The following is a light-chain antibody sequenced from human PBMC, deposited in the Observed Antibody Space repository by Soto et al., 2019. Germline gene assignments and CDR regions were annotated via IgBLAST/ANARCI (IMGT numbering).Light chain of an antibody. J-gene: IGLJ1*01. Sequence: SYELTQPPSVSVSPGQTASVTCSGDKLGDKYTCWYQQKPGQSPVLVIYQDNKRPSGIPERFSGSNSGNTGTLTISGTQAMDEADYYCQAWDSSTYGFGSGTKLTVL. CDR3: QAWDSSTYG. CDR1: KLGDKY. CDR2: QDN. V-gene: IGLV3-1*01.